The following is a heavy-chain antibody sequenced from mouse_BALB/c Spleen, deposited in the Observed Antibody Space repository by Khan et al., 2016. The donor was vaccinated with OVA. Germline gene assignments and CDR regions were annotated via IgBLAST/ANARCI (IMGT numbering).Heavy chain of an antibody. J-gene: IGHJ4*01. Sequence: EVQLQQSGPELVKPGASVKISCKTSGYTFTEYTLHWVKQSHGKSLEWIGVINPKNGVTSYNQKFKGKATLTVDKTSSTAYMEFRSLTSEYSAGSYWARDAGRKWGQGTSVTVSS. CDR2: INPKNGVT. V-gene: IGHV1-18*01. CDR3: ARDAGRK. CDR1: GYTFTEYT. D-gene: IGHD3-1*01.